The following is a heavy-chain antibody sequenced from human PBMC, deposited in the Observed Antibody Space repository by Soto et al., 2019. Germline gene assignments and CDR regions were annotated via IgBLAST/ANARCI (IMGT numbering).Heavy chain of an antibody. Sequence: EASVKVSCKASGYTFTGYYMHWVRQAPGQGLEWMGWINPNSGGTNYAQKFQGRVTMTRDTSISTAYMELSRLRSDDTAVYYCARVLARRRYYYYGMDVWGQGTTVTVSS. CDR2: INPNSGGT. J-gene: IGHJ6*02. CDR1: GYTFTGYY. V-gene: IGHV1-2*02. D-gene: IGHD6-6*01. CDR3: ARVLARRRYYYYGMDV.